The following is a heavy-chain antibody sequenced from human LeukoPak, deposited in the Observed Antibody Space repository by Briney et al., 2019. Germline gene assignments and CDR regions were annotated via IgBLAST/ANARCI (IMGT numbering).Heavy chain of an antibody. V-gene: IGHV3-30*18. CDR3: AKDGYSSGWYGAYYYYGMDV. J-gene: IGHJ6*02. CDR2: ISYDGSNK. D-gene: IGHD6-19*01. CDR1: GFTFSSYG. Sequence: GGSLRLSCAASGFTFSSYGMHWVRQAPGKGLEWVAVISYDGSNKYYADSVKGRFTISRDNSKNTLYLQMNSLRAEDTAVYYCAKDGYSSGWYGAYYYYGMDVWGQGTTVTVSS.